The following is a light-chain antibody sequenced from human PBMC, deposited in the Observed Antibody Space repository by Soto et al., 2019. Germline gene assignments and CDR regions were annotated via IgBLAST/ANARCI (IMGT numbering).Light chain of an antibody. J-gene: IGLJ2*01. CDR3: GSYASGSSLVL. CDR2: GVS. CDR1: SSDVGGYNY. Sequence: LTQPASVSGSPGQSITISCTGTSSDVGGYNYVSWYQQYPGKAPKLMIYGVSNRPSGVSNRFSGSKSGNTASLTISGLQAEDEADYYCGSYASGSSLVLFGGGTKLTVL. V-gene: IGLV2-14*01.